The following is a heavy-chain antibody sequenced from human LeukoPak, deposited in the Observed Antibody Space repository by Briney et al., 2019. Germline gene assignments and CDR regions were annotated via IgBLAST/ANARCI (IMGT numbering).Heavy chain of an antibody. CDR1: GGSISSGGYS. CDR2: IYHSGST. J-gene: IGHJ6*02. Sequence: SQTLSLTCAVSGGSISSGGYSWSWIRQPPGKGLEWIGYIYHSGSTYYNPSLKSRVTISVDRSKNQSSLKLSSVTAADTAVYYCARGARDLKDGMDVWGQGTTVTVSS. CDR3: ARGARDLKDGMDV. V-gene: IGHV4-30-2*01. D-gene: IGHD2-21*01.